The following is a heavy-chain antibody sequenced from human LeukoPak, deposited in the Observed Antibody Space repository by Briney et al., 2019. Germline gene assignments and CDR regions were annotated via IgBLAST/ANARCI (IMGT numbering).Heavy chain of an antibody. D-gene: IGHD3-10*01. CDR1: GFTVSSNY. CDR3: ARDRGPRTGFMVREAYDY. CDR2: IYSSGST. Sequence: PGGSLRLSCAASGFTVSSNYMSWVRQAPGKGLEWVSVIYSSGSTYYADSVKGRFTISRDNSKNTLYLQMNSLRAEDTAVYYCARDRGPRTGFMVREAYDYWGQGTLVTVSS. J-gene: IGHJ4*02. V-gene: IGHV3-53*01.